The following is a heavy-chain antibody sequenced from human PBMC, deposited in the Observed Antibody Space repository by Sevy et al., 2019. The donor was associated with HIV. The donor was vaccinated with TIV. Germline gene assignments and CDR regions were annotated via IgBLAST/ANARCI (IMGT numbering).Heavy chain of an antibody. Sequence: ASVKVSCKVSGYTLTGFSMHWVRQAPGKGLEWMATFDPEDDETIYAQKFQGRVTMTEDTSTDTAYMELSSLRSEDTAVYYCATTKDYYHSSAYPFDYWGHGTLVTVSS. CDR1: GYTLTGFS. CDR2: FDPEDDET. CDR3: ATTKDYYHSSAYPFDY. J-gene: IGHJ4*01. V-gene: IGHV1-24*01. D-gene: IGHD3-22*01.